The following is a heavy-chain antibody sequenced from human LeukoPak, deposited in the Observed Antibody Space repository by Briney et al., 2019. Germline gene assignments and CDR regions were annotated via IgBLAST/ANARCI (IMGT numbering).Heavy chain of an antibody. Sequence: EASVKVSCKASGYTFTGYYMRWVRQAPGQGLEWMGWINPNSGGTNYAQKFQGRVTMTRDTSISTAYMELSRLRSDDTAVYYCARAIIVVPAAPGYWGQGTLVTVSS. J-gene: IGHJ4*02. CDR3: ARAIIVVPAAPGY. CDR2: INPNSGGT. CDR1: GYTFTGYY. V-gene: IGHV1-2*02. D-gene: IGHD2-2*01.